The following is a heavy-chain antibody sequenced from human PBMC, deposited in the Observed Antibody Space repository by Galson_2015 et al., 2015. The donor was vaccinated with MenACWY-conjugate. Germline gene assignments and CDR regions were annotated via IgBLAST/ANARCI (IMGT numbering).Heavy chain of an antibody. CDR1: GFSFSTYS. Sequence: SLRLSCAASGFSFSTYSMNWVRQAPGKGLEWVSSISSSSNYIYYADSVEGRFTISRDNAKNSLYLQMNSLRAEDTAVYYCARDDVLATAAHFDSWGQGTLVTVSS. CDR3: ARDDVLATAAHFDS. CDR2: ISSSSNYI. J-gene: IGHJ4*02. V-gene: IGHV3-21*01. D-gene: IGHD2-21*02.